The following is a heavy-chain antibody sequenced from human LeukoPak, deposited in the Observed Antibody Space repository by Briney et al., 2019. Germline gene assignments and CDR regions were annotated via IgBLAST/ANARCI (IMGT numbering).Heavy chain of an antibody. CDR1: GFTFRRFA. J-gene: IGHJ4*02. D-gene: IGHD1-1*01. CDR2: INTDGTRK. CDR3: AKEGGHWNDFDY. V-gene: IGHV3-30*04. Sequence: PGTSLRLSCAASGFTFRRFAIHWVRQAPGKGLEWVAVINTDGTRKYYADSVTGRFTMSRDNSKSTVALEMTSLRPEDAGVYYCAKEGGHWNDFDYWGQGTLVTVSS.